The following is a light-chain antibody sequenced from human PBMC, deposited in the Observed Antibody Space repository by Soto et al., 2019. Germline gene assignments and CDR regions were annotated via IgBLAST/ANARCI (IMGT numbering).Light chain of an antibody. J-gene: IGLJ2*01. CDR3: CSYAGSYILI. CDR1: SSDVGGYNY. CDR2: DVS. V-gene: IGLV2-11*01. Sequence: ALTQPRSVSGSPGQSVTISCTGTSSDVGGYNYVSWYQQHPGKVPKLMIFDVSKRPSGVPDRFSGSKSGNTASLTISGLQAEDEADYHCCSYAGSYILIFGGGTKLTVL.